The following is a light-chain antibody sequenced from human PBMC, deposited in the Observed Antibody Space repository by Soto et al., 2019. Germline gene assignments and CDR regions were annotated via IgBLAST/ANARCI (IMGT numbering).Light chain of an antibody. J-gene: IGKJ1*01. CDR2: DAS. Sequence: EVVLTQSPGTLSLSPGERATLSCRASQSVSGTYLAWYQQKPGQAPGLLIYDASSRATGIPDRFSGSGSGTDFTLTISRLEPDDFAVYYCQEYRSSRTFGQGTKVEIK. CDR1: QSVSGTY. V-gene: IGKV3-20*01. CDR3: QEYRSSRT.